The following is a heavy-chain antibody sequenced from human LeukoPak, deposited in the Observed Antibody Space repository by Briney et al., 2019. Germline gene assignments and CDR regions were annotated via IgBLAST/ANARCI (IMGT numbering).Heavy chain of an antibody. Sequence: ASVKVSCKASGYTFSNYYLHWVRQAPGQGLEWMGLINPTAGNTYYAQRFQGRVTMTRNTSTSTIYMELSSLRSEDTAVYYCARIRDGYNDAYDIWGQGTMVTVPS. D-gene: IGHD5-24*01. V-gene: IGHV1-46*01. CDR3: ARIRDGYNDAYDI. CDR2: INPTAGNT. CDR1: GYTFSNYY. J-gene: IGHJ3*02.